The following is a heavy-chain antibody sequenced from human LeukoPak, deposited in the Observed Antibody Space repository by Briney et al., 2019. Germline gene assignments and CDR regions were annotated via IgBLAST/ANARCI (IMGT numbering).Heavy chain of an antibody. V-gene: IGHV3-64*02. J-gene: IGHJ3*02. CDR1: GFTFSGYA. CDR2: ITNNGGST. CDR3: ARVGVARAFDI. Sequence: GGSLRLSCAASGFTFSGYAMHWVRQAPGKGLEYVSAITNNGGSTYYADSVKGRFTTSRDNPKNTLYLQMGSLRAEDMAVYHCARVGVARAFDIWGQGTMVTVSS.